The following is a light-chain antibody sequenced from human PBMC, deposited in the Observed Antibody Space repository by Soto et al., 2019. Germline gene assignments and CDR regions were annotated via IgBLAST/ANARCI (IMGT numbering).Light chain of an antibody. Sequence: EIVLTQSPATLSLSPGERAALSFRASQSVNNYLAWYQQKPGQAPRLLIYGASRRATGFPARFSGTGSGTEFTLTISSLQSEDFALYYCQQYNDWPLTFGQGTKVDIK. V-gene: IGKV3-15*01. J-gene: IGKJ1*01. CDR2: GAS. CDR1: QSVNNY. CDR3: QQYNDWPLT.